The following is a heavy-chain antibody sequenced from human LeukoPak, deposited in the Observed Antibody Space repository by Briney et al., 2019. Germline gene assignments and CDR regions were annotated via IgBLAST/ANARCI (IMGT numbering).Heavy chain of an antibody. V-gene: IGHV3-49*04. D-gene: IGHD2/OR15-2a*01. CDR1: GFIFADHA. CDR2: IRSKAYGGTT. Sequence: GGSLRLSCTASGFIFADHAMSWVRQAPGKGLECVGFIRSKAYGGTTEYGASVRDRFTISRDDSNGIAYLQMNNLKSEDTTVYYCARGPILLWLHNGMDVWGPGTTVIVSS. J-gene: IGHJ6*02. CDR3: ARGPILLWLHNGMDV.